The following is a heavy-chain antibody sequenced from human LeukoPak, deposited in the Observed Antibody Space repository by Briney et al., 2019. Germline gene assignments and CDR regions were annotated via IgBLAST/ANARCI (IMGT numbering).Heavy chain of an antibody. CDR3: ARDFHCSGTSCYYRWYFDL. CDR2: IYYSGST. Sequence: SETLSLTCTVSGGSISSGDYYWSWIRQPPGKGLEWIGYIYYSGSTYYNPSLKSRVTISVDTSKDQFSLKLSSVTAADTAVYYCARDFHCSGTSCYYRWYFDLWGRGTLVTVSS. CDR1: GGSISSGDYY. J-gene: IGHJ2*01. V-gene: IGHV4-30-4*01. D-gene: IGHD2-2*01.